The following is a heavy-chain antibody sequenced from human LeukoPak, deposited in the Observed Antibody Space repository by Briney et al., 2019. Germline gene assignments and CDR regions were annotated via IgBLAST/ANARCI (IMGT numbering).Heavy chain of an antibody. CDR1: GFTFSSYS. V-gene: IGHV3-21*01. J-gene: IGHJ4*02. CDR2: ISSSSSYI. D-gene: IGHD3-22*01. CDR3: ARDTYDSSGYCFDY. Sequence: PGGSLRLSCTASGFTFSSYSINWVRQAPGKGLEWVSSISSSSSYIYYAESVKGRFTISRDNAKNSLYLQMNSLRAEDTAVYYCARDTYDSSGYCFDYWGQGTLVTVSS.